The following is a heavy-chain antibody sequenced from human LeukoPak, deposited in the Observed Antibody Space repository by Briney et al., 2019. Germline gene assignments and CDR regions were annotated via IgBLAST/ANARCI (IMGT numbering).Heavy chain of an antibody. Sequence: SQTLSLTCTVSGGSISSGGYYWSWIRQHPGKGLEWIGYIYYSGSTYYNPSLKSRVTISVDTSKNQFSLKLSSVTAADTAVYYCARDGRHYYGSGIPFDYWGQGTLVTVSS. J-gene: IGHJ4*02. CDR1: GGSISSGGYY. CDR2: IYYSGST. CDR3: ARDGRHYYGSGIPFDY. V-gene: IGHV4-31*03. D-gene: IGHD3-10*01.